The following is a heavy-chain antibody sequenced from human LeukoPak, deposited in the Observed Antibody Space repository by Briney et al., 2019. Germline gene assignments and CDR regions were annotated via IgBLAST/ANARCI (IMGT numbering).Heavy chain of an antibody. CDR1: GSTFSSYG. CDR3: AKSGWYEYYFDY. Sequence: PGGSLRLSCAASGSTFSSYGMHWVRQAPGKGLEWVAVISYDGSNKYYADSVKGRFTISRDNSKNTLYLQMNSLRAEDTAVYYCAKSGWYEYYFDYWGQGTLVTVSS. V-gene: IGHV3-30*18. CDR2: ISYDGSNK. D-gene: IGHD6-19*01. J-gene: IGHJ4*02.